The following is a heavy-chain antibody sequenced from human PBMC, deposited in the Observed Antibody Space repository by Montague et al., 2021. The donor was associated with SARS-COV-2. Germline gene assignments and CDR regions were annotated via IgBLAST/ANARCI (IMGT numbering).Heavy chain of an antibody. CDR2: IHYSGST. CDR1: GGSVNSGSYS. J-gene: IGHJ3*02. V-gene: IGHV4-39*01. CDR3: ARRPGASYYVFWSGCFDI. D-gene: IGHD3-3*01. Sequence: SETLSLTCTVSGGSVNSGSYSWDWIRQPPGKGLEWIGSIHYSGSTSYNPSLKSRVTISIDTSKNHFSLRVNSVTAADSAVYFCARRPGASYYVFWSGCFDIWGQGTMVTVS.